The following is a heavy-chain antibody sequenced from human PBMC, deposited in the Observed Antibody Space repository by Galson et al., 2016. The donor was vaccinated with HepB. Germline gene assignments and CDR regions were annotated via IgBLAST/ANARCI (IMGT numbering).Heavy chain of an antibody. D-gene: IGHD3-22*01. J-gene: IGHJ5*02. Sequence: SLRLSCADSAFTFSSYTMTWVRQAPGKGLEWLSSISGGSSHMFYADSVKGRFTISRDNTKNSLYLQMNSLRAEDTAVYYCARDPTRNYYDSSAYYYFSAGWFDPWGQGTLVTVSS. V-gene: IGHV3-21*01. CDR2: ISGGSSHM. CDR3: ARDPTRNYYDSSAYYYFSAGWFDP. CDR1: AFTFSSYT.